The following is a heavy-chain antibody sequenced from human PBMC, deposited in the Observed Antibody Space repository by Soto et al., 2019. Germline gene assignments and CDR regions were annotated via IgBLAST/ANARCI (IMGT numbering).Heavy chain of an antibody. CDR1: GFTFSDYY. CDR3: AREGGFWSGSYPPSQYYYMDV. J-gene: IGHJ6*03. Sequence: GGSLRLSCVGSGFTFSDYYINWVRQAPGKGLEWISYVSTRGSTVNYADSVEGRFTIFRDNAENTLYLQMNSLKPEDTAIYYCAREGGFWSGSYPPSQYYYMDVWGKGTTVTVSS. CDR2: VSTRGSTV. V-gene: IGHV3-11*01. D-gene: IGHD3-3*01.